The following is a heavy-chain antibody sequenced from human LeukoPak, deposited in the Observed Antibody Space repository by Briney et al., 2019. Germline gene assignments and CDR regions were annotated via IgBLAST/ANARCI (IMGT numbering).Heavy chain of an antibody. CDR3: AKDVRRCNGGCT. CDR1: GFSFSTYS. Sequence: GGSLRLSCAASGFSFSTYSFSWVRQAPGKGLEWVSGISASGGDTFYADFVKGRFTISRGNSKNTLSLQMNSLRVEDTAIYYCAKDVRRCNGGCTWGQGTLVTVSS. J-gene: IGHJ5*02. V-gene: IGHV3-23*01. D-gene: IGHD2-8*01. CDR2: ISASGGDT.